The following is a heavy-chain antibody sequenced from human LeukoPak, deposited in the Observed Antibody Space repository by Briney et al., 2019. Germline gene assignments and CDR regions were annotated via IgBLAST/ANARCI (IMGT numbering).Heavy chain of an antibody. CDR2: IYPGDSDT. J-gene: IGHJ3*02. CDR1: GYSFTSYW. Sequence: GESLKISCKGSGYSFTSYWISWVRQMPGKGLEWMGIIYPGDSDTRYSPSFQGQVTISADKSINTAYLQWSSLKTSDTAMYYCARNRDGYNYWSDAFDIWGQGTMVTVSS. CDR3: ARNRDGYNYWSDAFDI. V-gene: IGHV5-51*01. D-gene: IGHD5-24*01.